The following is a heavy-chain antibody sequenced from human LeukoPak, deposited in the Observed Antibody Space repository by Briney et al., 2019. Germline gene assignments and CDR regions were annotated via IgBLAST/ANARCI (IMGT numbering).Heavy chain of an antibody. CDR2: INPAGGST. CDR3: ARGRGVHDSHTYDYFDY. J-gene: IGHJ4*02. D-gene: IGHD3-22*01. V-gene: IGHV1-46*01. CDR1: GYTFTSYY. Sequence: GASVKVSCTASGYTFTSYYIHWVRQAPGQGLEWMGIINPAGGSTTYAQKFQGSRLTLTRDTSTSTVYMELSSLRSEDTAVDYCARGRGVHDSHTYDYFDYWGQGSLVTVSS.